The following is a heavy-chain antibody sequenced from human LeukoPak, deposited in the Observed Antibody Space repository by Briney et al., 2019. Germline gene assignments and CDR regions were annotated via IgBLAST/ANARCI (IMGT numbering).Heavy chain of an antibody. D-gene: IGHD3-10*01. CDR2: IYSDGST. J-gene: IGHJ6*02. CDR1: GFTLSSNY. V-gene: IGHV3-53*04. CDR3: ARASPSYYYGSGTPYYYGMDV. Sequence: GGSLRLSSAASGFTLSSNYMAWVRQAPGKGLEWVSVIYSDGSTYYADSVKGRFTISRHTSKNTLYLEMNSLRAEDTALYYCARASPSYYYGSGTPYYYGMDVWGQGTTVTVSS.